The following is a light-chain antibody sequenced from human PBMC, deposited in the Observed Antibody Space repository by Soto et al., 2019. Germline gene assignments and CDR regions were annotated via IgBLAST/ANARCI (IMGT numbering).Light chain of an antibody. V-gene: IGKV3-11*01. CDR3: QQRSNAAFT. CDR1: QSVSSY. Sequence: EIVLTQSPATLSLSPGKRATLSCRASQSVSSYLAWYQQKPGQAPRLLIYDASNRATGIPARFRGSGSGTDFALTISSLEPEDFAAYYCQQRSNAAFTFGPGTKVDIK. CDR2: DAS. J-gene: IGKJ3*01.